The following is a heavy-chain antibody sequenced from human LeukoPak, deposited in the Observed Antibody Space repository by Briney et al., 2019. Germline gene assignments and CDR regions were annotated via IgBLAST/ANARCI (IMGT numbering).Heavy chain of an antibody. V-gene: IGHV4-30-4*08. Sequence: SETLFLTCTVSGGSISSGDYYWSWIRQPRGKGLGWIGYIYYSGSTYYNPSLKSRVTISVDTSKNQFSLKLSAVTAADTAVYYCARVGSSGWYFDLWGRGTLVTVSS. J-gene: IGHJ2*01. D-gene: IGHD6-19*01. CDR3: ARVGSSGWYFDL. CDR2: IYYSGST. CDR1: GGSISSGDYY.